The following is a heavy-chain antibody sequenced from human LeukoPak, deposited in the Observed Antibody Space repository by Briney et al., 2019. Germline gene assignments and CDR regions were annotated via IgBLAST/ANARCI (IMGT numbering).Heavy chain of an antibody. CDR2: IYCGDSDT. CDR1: GYSFTNYW. J-gene: IGHJ4*02. Sequence: GWFLKISCKASGYSFTNYWIGWVRQMPGKGLEWMGIIYCGDSDTRYSPSFQGQVTISVDKSISTAYLQWSSLKASDTAMYYCARFSYSTKAVDYWGQGTLVTVSS. V-gene: IGHV5-51*01. CDR3: ARFSYSTKAVDY. D-gene: IGHD6-13*01.